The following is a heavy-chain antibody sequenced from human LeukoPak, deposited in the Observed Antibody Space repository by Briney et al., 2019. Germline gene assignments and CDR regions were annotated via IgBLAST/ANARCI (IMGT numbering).Heavy chain of an antibody. J-gene: IGHJ5*02. D-gene: IGHD5-18*01. CDR3: ATVQLWTNWFDP. CDR1: GGSISSSSYY. Sequence: SETLSLTCTASGGSISSSSYYRGWIRQPPGKGLEWIGSIYYSGSTYYNPSLKSRVTISVDTSKNQFSLKLSSVTAADTAVYYCATVQLWTNWFDPWGQGTLVTVSS. V-gene: IGHV4-39*01. CDR2: IYYSGST.